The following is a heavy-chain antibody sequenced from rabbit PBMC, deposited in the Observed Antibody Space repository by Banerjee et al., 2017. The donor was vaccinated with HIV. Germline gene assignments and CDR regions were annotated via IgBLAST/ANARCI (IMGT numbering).Heavy chain of an antibody. D-gene: IGHD4-1*01. CDR2: IDTGSSGST. J-gene: IGHJ4*01. V-gene: IGHV1S45*01. Sequence: QEQLEESGGGLVKPGASLTLTCKASGFSFSSGYGICWVRQAPGKGLEWIACIDTGSSGSTWYESWAKGRFTISKTSSTTVTLQMTSLTAADTATYFCARDRGDWGYYFVLWGQGTLVTVS. CDR3: ARDRGDWGYYFVL. CDR1: GFSFSSGYG.